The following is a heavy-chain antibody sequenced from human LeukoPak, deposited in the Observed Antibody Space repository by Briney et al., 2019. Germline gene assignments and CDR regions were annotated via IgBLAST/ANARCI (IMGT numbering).Heavy chain of an antibody. CDR3: AKSKGTTRTTGVDY. D-gene: IGHD1-1*01. Sequence: GGSLRLSCAASGFTFSRYSMHWVRQAPGKGLEWVAVISYDGSNKYYADSVKGRFTISRDNSKNTLYLQMNSLRAEDTAVYYCAKSKGTTRTTGVDYWGQGTLVTVSS. CDR1: GFTFSRYS. V-gene: IGHV3-30*18. J-gene: IGHJ4*02. CDR2: ISYDGSNK.